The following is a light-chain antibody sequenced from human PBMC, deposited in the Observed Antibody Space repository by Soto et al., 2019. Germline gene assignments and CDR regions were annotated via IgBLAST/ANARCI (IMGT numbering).Light chain of an antibody. CDR2: GAF. CDR3: QQYKNWPPLT. CDR1: QSVSYN. Sequence: EIVMTQSRATLSVSPGERATLSCRASQSVSYNLAWYQQKPGQGPRLLIYGAFTRATGIPARFSGSGSGTEFTLTISSLQSEDFAVYYCQQYKNWPPLTFGGGTKVEIK. V-gene: IGKV3-15*01. J-gene: IGKJ4*01.